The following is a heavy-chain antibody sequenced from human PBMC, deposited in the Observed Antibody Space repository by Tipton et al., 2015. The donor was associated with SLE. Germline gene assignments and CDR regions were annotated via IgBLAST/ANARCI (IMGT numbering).Heavy chain of an antibody. CDR3: ARDGGGSYYPY. CDR2: IYYSGST. Sequence: LRLSCTVSGGSISSSSYYWGWIRQPPGKGLEWIGSIYYSGSTNYNPSLKSRVTISVDTSKNQFSLKLSSVTAADTAVYYCARDGGGSYYPYWGQGTLVTVSS. D-gene: IGHD1-26*01. CDR1: GGSISSSSYY. J-gene: IGHJ4*02. V-gene: IGHV4-39*07.